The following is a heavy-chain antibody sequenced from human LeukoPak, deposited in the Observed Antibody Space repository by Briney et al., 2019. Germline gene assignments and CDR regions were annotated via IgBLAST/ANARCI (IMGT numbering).Heavy chain of an antibody. V-gene: IGHV3-11*04. Sequence: GGSLRLSCAASGFTFSDYYMSWIRQAPGKGLEWVSYISSSGSTIYYADSVKGRFTISRDNAKNTLYLQMNSLRAEDTAVYYCARSTYYYGSAPDYWGQGTLVTVSS. CDR3: ARSTYYYGSAPDY. D-gene: IGHD3-10*01. J-gene: IGHJ4*02. CDR1: GFTFSDYY. CDR2: ISSSGSTI.